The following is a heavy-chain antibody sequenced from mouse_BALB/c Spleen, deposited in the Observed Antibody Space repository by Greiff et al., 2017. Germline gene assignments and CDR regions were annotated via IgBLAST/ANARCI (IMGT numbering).Heavy chain of an antibody. D-gene: IGHD2-14*01. Sequence: EVKLEESGAELVKPGASVKLSCTASGFNIKDTYMHWVKQRPEQGLEWIGRIDPANGNTKYDPKFQGKATITADTSSNTAYLQLSSLTSEDTAVYYCARSRYYFDYWGQGTTLTVSS. CDR1: GFNIKDTY. CDR3: ARSRYYFDY. V-gene: IGHV14-3*02. CDR2: IDPANGNT. J-gene: IGHJ2*01.